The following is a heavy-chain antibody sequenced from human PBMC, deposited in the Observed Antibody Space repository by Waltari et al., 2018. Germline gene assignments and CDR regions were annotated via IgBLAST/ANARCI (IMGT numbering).Heavy chain of an antibody. V-gene: IGHV4-30-2*01. J-gene: IGHJ6*02. CDR3: ARVGGDYYYGMDV. Sequence: QLQLQESGSGPVKPSQTLSLTCAVSGGSICSGGYSSSWIPQPPGKGLEWIGYIYHSGSTYYNPSLKSRVTISVDRSKNQFSLKLSSVTAADTAVYYCARVGGDYYYGMDVWGQGTTVTVSS. D-gene: IGHD3-10*01. CDR1: GGSICSGGYS. CDR2: IYHSGST.